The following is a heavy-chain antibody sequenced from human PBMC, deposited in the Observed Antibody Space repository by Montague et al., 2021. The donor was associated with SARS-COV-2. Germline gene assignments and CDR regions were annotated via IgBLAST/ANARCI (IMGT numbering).Heavy chain of an antibody. V-gene: IGHV3-30*04. J-gene: IGHJ3*02. Sequence: SLRLSCAASGFTFSSYAMDWVRQAPGKGLEWVAVISYDGSNKYYAGSVKGRFTISRDNSKSTLYLQMNSLRAEDTAVYYCARTNSGSYSGAFDIWGQGTMVTVSS. CDR3: ARTNSGSYSGAFDI. CDR1: GFTFSSYA. D-gene: IGHD1-26*01. CDR2: ISYDGSNK.